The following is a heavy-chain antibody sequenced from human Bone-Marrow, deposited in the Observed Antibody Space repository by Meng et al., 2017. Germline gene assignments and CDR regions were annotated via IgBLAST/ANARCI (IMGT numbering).Heavy chain of an antibody. Sequence: GESLKISCAASGFTFDDYGMSWVRQAPGKGLEWVSGINWNGGSTGYADSVKGRFTISRDNAKNSLYLQMNSLRAEDTALYHCARDHELLRAFDIWGQGTTVTVSS. D-gene: IGHD1-26*01. J-gene: IGHJ3*02. CDR1: GFTFDDYG. CDR2: INWNGGST. CDR3: ARDHELLRAFDI. V-gene: IGHV3-20*01.